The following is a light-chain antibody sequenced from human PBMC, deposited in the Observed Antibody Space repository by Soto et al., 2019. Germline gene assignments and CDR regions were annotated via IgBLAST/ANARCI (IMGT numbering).Light chain of an antibody. J-gene: IGKJ1*01. CDR1: QSVSSSY. V-gene: IGKV3-15*01. CDR2: GAS. Sequence: EIVLTQSPATLSLSPGERATLSCGASQSVSSSYLAWYQQKPGLAPRLLIYGASTRATGIPARFSGSGSGTEFTLTISSLQSEVFAVYDCQQYNNWWTFGQGTRVEIK. CDR3: QQYNNWWT.